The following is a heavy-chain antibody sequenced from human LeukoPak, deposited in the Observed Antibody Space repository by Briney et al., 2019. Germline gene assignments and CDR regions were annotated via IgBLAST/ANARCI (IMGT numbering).Heavy chain of an antibody. V-gene: IGHV3-74*01. CDR1: GLAFSAYK. D-gene: IGHD3-22*01. Sequence: QAGGSLRLSCAASGLAFSAYKMHWVRQAPRKGLVWVSRISTDGYTTDYADFVQGRFTASRDNTKNTWSLEMNSLRAEDTAVYYCAREEGSYYDSSGYFSPKPIFYFDYWGQGILVTVPS. CDR2: ISTDGYTT. J-gene: IGHJ4*02. CDR3: AREEGSYYDSSGYFSPKPIFYFDY.